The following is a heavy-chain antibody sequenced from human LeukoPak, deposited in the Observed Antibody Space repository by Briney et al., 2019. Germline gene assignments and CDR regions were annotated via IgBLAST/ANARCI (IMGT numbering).Heavy chain of an antibody. V-gene: IGHV3-23*01. D-gene: IGHD4-11*01. J-gene: IGHJ4*02. CDR1: GFTFSSYA. Sequence: PGGSLRLSCSASGFTFSSYAMHWVRQAPGKGLEWVSVISGSGGSTYYADSVKGRFTISRDNSKNTLFLQMNSLRAEDTAVYYCAKDIFSTVTNYFDYWGQGTLVTVSS. CDR2: ISGSGGST. CDR3: AKDIFSTVTNYFDY.